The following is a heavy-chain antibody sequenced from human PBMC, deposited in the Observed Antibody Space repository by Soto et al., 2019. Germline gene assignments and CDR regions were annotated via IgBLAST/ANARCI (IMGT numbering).Heavy chain of an antibody. Sequence: GGSLRLSCAASGFTFSNAWMSWVRQAPGKGLEWVGRIKSKTDGGTTDYPAPVEGRFTISRDDSKDTLYLQVNSLKTEDTAVYHCTTEGGGYDDYSYYYMDVWGKGTTVTVSS. J-gene: IGHJ6*03. CDR1: GFTFSNAW. D-gene: IGHD5-12*01. CDR2: IKSKTDGGTT. CDR3: TTEGGGYDDYSYYYMDV. V-gene: IGHV3-15*01.